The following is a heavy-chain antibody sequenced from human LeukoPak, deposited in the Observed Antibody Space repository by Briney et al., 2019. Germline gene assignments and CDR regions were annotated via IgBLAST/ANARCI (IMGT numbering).Heavy chain of an antibody. CDR1: GGSISSYY. CDR2: IYNSGST. J-gene: IGHJ5*02. CDR3: AMGDYDSSGYREDWFDP. V-gene: IGHV4-4*07. D-gene: IGHD3-22*01. Sequence: SETLSLTCTVSGGSISSYYWSWIRQPAGKGLEWIGRIYNSGSTNYNPSLKRRVTISVETYKKQFSLKLSYMDAADAAVYYCAMGDYDSSGYREDWFDPWGQGTLVTVSS.